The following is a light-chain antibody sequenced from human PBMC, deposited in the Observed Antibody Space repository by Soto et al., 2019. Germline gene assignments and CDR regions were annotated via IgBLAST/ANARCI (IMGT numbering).Light chain of an antibody. V-gene: IGKV3-20*01. CDR1: QSVKYNQ. CDR2: GAS. CDR3: QQYATAPQT. J-gene: IGKJ1*01. Sequence: EIVLTQSPGTLSLSPGERAAHSCRASQSVKYNQLAWYQQKPGQAPRLLIYGASSRATGIPDTFSGSGSGTDFTLAITRLEPQDFAMYYCQQYATAPQTFGQGTKVEIK.